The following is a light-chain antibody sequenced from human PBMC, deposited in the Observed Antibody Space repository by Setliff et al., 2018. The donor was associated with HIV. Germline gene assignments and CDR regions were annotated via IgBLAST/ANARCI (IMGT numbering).Light chain of an antibody. J-gene: IGLJ1*01. CDR2: NNY. V-gene: IGLV1-44*01. CDR3: AVWDNGLKGYV. CDR1: SSNIGVNV. Sequence: QSVLSQPPSASGTPGQRVTISWSGSSSNIGVNVVNWYQHLPETSPKLLIYNNYQRPSGVPDRFSGSKSGSSGSLAISGLQSEDEADYYCAVWDNGLKGYVFGTGTKVTVL.